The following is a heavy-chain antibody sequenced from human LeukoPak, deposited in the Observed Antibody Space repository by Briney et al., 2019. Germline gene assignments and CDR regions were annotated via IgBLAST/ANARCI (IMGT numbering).Heavy chain of an antibody. V-gene: IGHV1-2*02. Sequence: ASVKVSCKASGYTFTSYYMHWVRQAPGQGLEWMGWINPNSGGTNYAQKFQGRVTMTRDTSISTAYMELSRLRSDDTAVYFCARSPHILTGENFDYWGQGTLLTVSS. CDR2: INPNSGGT. CDR1: GYTFTSYY. D-gene: IGHD3-9*01. CDR3: ARSPHILTGENFDY. J-gene: IGHJ4*02.